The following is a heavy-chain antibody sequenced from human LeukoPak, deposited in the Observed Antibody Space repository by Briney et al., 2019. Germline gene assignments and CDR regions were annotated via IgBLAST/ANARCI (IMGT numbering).Heavy chain of an antibody. D-gene: IGHD3-10*01. CDR3: AKDLWFGPPAGPFDY. CDR1: GFTVSSKY. V-gene: IGHV3-53*01. J-gene: IGHJ4*02. CDR2: IYSGGDT. Sequence: GGSLRLSCAASGFTVSSKYMSWVRQAPGKGLEWVSVIYSGGDTYYADSVKGRFTISRDNSKNTLYLQMNSLRAEDTAVYYCAKDLWFGPPAGPFDYWGQGTLVTVSS.